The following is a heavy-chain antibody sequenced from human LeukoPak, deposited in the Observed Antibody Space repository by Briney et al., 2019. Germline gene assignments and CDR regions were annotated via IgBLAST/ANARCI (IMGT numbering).Heavy chain of an antibody. CDR1: GYTFSDYS. V-gene: IGHV1-2*02. J-gene: IGHJ6*02. CDR2: INPNSGGT. D-gene: IGHD5-18*01. Sequence: ASVKVSCKASGYTFSDYSIHWVRQAPGQGLEWMGWINPNSGGTNYAQKFQGRVTMTRDTSISTAYMELSRLRSDDTAVYYCAREGPYGYSRRYGMDVWGQGTTVTVSS. CDR3: AREGPYGYSRRYGMDV.